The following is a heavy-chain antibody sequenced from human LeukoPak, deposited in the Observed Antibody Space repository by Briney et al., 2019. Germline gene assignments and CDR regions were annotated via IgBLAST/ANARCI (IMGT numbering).Heavy chain of an antibody. CDR2: IYYSGST. CDR3: ARVLLGDYGFDY. J-gene: IGHJ4*02. D-gene: IGHD4-17*01. Sequence: PSETLSLTCTVSGGSISNYYWSWIRQPPGKGLEWIGYIYYSGSTSYNPSLKSRVTLSVDTSKNQFSLKLSSVTAADTAVYYCARVLLGDYGFDYWGQGTLVAVSS. CDR1: GGSISNYY. V-gene: IGHV4-59*01.